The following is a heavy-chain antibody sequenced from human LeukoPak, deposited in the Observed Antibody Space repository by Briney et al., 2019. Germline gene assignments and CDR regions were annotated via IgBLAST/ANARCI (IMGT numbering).Heavy chain of an antibody. V-gene: IGHV3-23*01. CDR2: IGSTGSTT. CDR3: VKIAASASDY. Sequence: GGSLRLSCAASGFTFSDYYMSWIRQAPGKGPEWVSSIGSTGSTTYYADSVKGRFTISRDNSKNMMYLQMNSLRAEDTAIYYCVKIAASASDYRGQGTLVTVSS. D-gene: IGHD6-13*01. J-gene: IGHJ4*02. CDR1: GFTFSDYY.